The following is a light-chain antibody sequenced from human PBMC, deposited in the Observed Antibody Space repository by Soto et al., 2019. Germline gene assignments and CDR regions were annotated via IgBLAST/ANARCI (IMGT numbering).Light chain of an antibody. CDR1: RSDVGTYAL. CDR3: SSYVPGNGLVL. J-gene: IGLJ3*02. CDR2: EVT. V-gene: IGLV2-23*02. Sequence: QSALTQPASVSGSPGQSITISCTGTRSDVGTYALVSWFQQHPGRAPKLIIFEVTRRPSGVSDRFSGSKSGDTASLTISGLQSEDEAHYYCSSYVPGNGLVLFGGGTKLTVL.